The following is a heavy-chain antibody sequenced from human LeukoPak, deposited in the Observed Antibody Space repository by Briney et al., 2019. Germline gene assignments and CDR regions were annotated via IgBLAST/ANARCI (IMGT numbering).Heavy chain of an antibody. CDR3: ARGLEQLLFLEPPDY. J-gene: IGHJ4*02. V-gene: IGHV3-30-3*01. CDR1: GLTFSSYA. D-gene: IGHD3-3*01. Sequence: SLRLSCAASGLTFSSYAMHWVRHAPGEGLEWVAVISYDGSNKYYTDSVKGPFTNSKDKYKNTLYLQMNSLRAEDTPVYYCARGLEQLLFLEPPDYWGQRTLVTVSS. CDR2: ISYDGSNK.